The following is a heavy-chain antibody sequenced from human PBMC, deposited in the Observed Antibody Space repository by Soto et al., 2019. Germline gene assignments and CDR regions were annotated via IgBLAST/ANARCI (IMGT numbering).Heavy chain of an antibody. CDR1: GFTFSSYS. CDR3: ARGVIAAAGTVRGAFDI. J-gene: IGHJ3*02. V-gene: IGHV3-21*01. Sequence: GGSLRLSCAASGFTFSSYSMNWVRQAPGKGLEWVSSISSSSSYIYYADSVKGRFTISRDNAKNSLYLQMNSLRAEDTAVYYCARGVIAAAGTVRGAFDIWGQGTMVTVSS. CDR2: ISSSSSYI. D-gene: IGHD6-13*01.